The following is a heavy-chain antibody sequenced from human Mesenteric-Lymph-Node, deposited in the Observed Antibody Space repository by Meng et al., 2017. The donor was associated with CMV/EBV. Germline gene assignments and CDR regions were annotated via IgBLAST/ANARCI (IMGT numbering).Heavy chain of an antibody. V-gene: IGHV2-5*01. CDR1: GFSLSTSGVG. J-gene: IGHJ5*02. CDR3: AHRRRRGYGVAAAGNNWFDP. CDR2: IYWNDDK. D-gene: IGHD6-13*01. Sequence: SGPTLVKPTQTLTLTCTFSGFSLSTSGVGVGWIRQPPGKALEWLALIYWNDDKRYSPSLKSRLTITKDTSKNQVVLTMTNMDPVDTATYYCAHRRRRGYGVAAAGNNWFDPWGQGTLVTFSS.